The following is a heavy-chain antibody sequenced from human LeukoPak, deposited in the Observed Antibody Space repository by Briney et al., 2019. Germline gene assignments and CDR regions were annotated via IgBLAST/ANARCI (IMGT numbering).Heavy chain of an antibody. Sequence: GGSLRLSCEASQFTFSRFAMSWLRKAPGAGLEWVSTLSGSGTATYYADSVKGRFTTSRDNSKDTLYLQMDNLRADDTAVYYCAKHLGSHSFLFYYMDVWGTGTSVIVSS. D-gene: IGHD2-21*01. CDR3: AKHLGSHSFLFYYMDV. CDR1: QFTFSRFA. CDR2: LSGSGTAT. J-gene: IGHJ6*03. V-gene: IGHV3-23*01.